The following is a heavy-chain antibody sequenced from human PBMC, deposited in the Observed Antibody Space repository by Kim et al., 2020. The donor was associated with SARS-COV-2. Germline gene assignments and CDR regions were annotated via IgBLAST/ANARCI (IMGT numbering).Heavy chain of an antibody. Sequence: YAQKCQGRVTMTRDTSTSTVYMELNSLRSEDTALYYCARVYGTLTTGYFDYWGQGTLVTVSS. CDR3: ARVYGTLTTGYFDY. D-gene: IGHD4-17*01. V-gene: IGHV1-46*01. J-gene: IGHJ4*01.